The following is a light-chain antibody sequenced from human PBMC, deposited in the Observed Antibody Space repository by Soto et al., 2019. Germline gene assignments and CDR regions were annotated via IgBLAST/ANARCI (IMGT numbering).Light chain of an antibody. Sequence: EIVMTQSPATPSLSPVEKTNLSCRASQSVSSNLAWYQQKGGQTPRLLIYGASTRATGIPARFSGSVSGTEFTLAISSLQSEDFAVYYCQHYDNWPRTFGQGT. CDR1: QSVSSN. CDR2: GAS. V-gene: IGKV3-15*01. J-gene: IGKJ1*01. CDR3: QHYDNWPRT.